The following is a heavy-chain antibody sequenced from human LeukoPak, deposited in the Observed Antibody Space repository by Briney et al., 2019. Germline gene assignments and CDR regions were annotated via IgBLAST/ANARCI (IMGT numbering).Heavy chain of an antibody. CDR1: GFTFSSYG. D-gene: IGHD1-7*01. CDR2: IWYDGSNK. J-gene: IGHJ4*02. CDR3: ARDQAGTTPVLDY. V-gene: IGHV3-33*01. Sequence: LPGGSLRLSCAASGFTFSSYGMHWVRQTPGTGLEWVAVIWYDGSNKFYADSVKGRFTISRDNSKNTLYLQMNSLRAEDTAVYYCARDQAGTTPVLDYWGQGTLVTVSS.